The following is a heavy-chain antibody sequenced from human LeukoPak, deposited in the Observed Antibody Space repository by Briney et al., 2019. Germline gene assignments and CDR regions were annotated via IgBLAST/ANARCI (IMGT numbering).Heavy chain of an antibody. D-gene: IGHD1-1*01. CDR2: ISYDGSKK. V-gene: IGHV3-30*04. Sequence: GGSLRLSCAASGFSFSSYAIHWVRQAPGKGLEWVAVISYDGSKKYYADSVKGRFTISRDNSKNTLYLQMNSLRAEDTAVYYCARGRLAGVPDYYGMDVWGKGTTVTVPS. J-gene: IGHJ6*04. CDR3: ARGRLAGVPDYYGMDV. CDR1: GFSFSSYA.